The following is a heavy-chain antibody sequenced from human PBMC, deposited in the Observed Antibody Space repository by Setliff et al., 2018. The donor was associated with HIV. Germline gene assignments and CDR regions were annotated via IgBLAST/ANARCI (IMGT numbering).Heavy chain of an antibody. CDR2: ISGTGAST. Sequence: HPGGSLRLSCAASGFTFTTYAMSWVRQAPGKGLEWVSCISGTGASTYYADSVKGRFTISRDNSKNTLSLQMNSLRADDTAVYYCAKVEEVVPWFDPWGQGTLVTVSS. V-gene: IGHV3-23*01. CDR1: GFTFTTYA. CDR3: AKVEEVVPWFDP. J-gene: IGHJ5*02. D-gene: IGHD2-2*01.